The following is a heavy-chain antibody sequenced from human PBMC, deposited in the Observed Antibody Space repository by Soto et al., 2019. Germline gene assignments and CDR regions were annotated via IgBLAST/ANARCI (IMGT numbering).Heavy chain of an antibody. D-gene: IGHD5-18*01. Sequence: SETLSDTCTVADGSSISSSYYRGRIRQPPGKGLEWIGSIYYSGSTYYNPSLKSRVTISVDTSKNQFSLKLSSVTAADTAVYYCARQSLVQLWLLFFDYWGQGTLVTVSS. J-gene: IGHJ4*02. CDR2: IYYSGST. CDR1: DGSSISSSYY. CDR3: ARQSLVQLWLLFFDY. V-gene: IGHV4-39*01.